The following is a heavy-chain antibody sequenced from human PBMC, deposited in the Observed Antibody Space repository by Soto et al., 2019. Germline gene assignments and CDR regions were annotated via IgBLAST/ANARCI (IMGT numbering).Heavy chain of an antibody. J-gene: IGHJ5*01. CDR1: GGSITSSSYY. CDR2: IYYSGNT. CDR3: ARQGGATAGISFDS. V-gene: IGHV4-39*01. D-gene: IGHD6-13*01. Sequence: QLHLQESGPGPVKPSETLSLTCTVSGGSITSSSYYWGWIRQPPGKGLEWIGSIYYSGNTYYNPSLKSRVTISVDTSKIQFSLKLSSVTAADTALYYCARQGGATAGISFDSWGQGTLVTVSS.